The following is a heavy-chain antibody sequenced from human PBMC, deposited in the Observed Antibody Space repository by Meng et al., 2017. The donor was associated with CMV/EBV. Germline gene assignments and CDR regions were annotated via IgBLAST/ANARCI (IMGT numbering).Heavy chain of an antibody. J-gene: IGHJ4*02. CDR3: ARVLRYCSGGSCYSGGYYFDY. CDR2: INPNSGGT. CDR1: GYTFTGYY. D-gene: IGHD2-15*01. Sequence: ASVKVSCKASGYTFTGYYMHWVRQAPGQGLEWRGWINPNSGGTNYAQKFQGRVTMTRDTSISTAYMELSRLRSDDTAVYYCARVLRYCSGGSCYSGGYYFDYWGQGTLVTVSS. V-gene: IGHV1-2*02.